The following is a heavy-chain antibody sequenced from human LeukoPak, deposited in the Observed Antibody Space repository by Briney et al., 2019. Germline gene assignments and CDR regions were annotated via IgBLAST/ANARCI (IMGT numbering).Heavy chain of an antibody. D-gene: IGHD3-10*01. CDR3: VRDSDDYYWALDF. V-gene: IGHV3-48*01. J-gene: IGHJ4*02. Sequence: GGSLRLSCAASGFTFSSYSMNWVRQAPGKGLEWVSYISSSSSTIYYADSVKGRFTISRDNAKNLLYLQMNSLRAEDTAVYYCVRDSDDYYWALDFWGQGTPVTVSS. CDR1: GFTFSSYS. CDR2: ISSSSSTI.